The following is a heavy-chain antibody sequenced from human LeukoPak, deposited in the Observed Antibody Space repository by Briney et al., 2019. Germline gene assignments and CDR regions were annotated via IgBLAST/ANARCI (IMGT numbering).Heavy chain of an antibody. Sequence: ASVNVSCKASGYTFTSYDINWVRQAAGQGPEWMGWMNPNSGNTGYAQKFQGRVTMTRNTSIRTAYMEVSSLRSEDTAVYYCARARAFYGDYPYYFDFWGQGTLVTVSS. D-gene: IGHD4-17*01. CDR1: GYTFTSYD. CDR3: ARARAFYGDYPYYFDF. J-gene: IGHJ4*02. V-gene: IGHV1-8*01. CDR2: MNPNSGNT.